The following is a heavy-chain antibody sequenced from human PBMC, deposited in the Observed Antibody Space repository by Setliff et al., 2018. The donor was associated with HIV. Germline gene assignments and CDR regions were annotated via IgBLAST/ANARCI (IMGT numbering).Heavy chain of an antibody. J-gene: IGHJ6*03. V-gene: IGHV7-4-1*02. D-gene: IGHD3-9*01. CDR2: INTNTGNP. CDR3: ARGDRVYDILTGYHHDYYYYMDV. CDR1: GYTFTSYA. Sequence: GASVKVSCKASGYTFTSYAMNWVRQAPGQGLEWMGWINTNTGNPTYAQGFTGRFVFSLDTSVSTAYLQISSLKAEDTAVYYCARGDRVYDILTGYHHDYYYYMDVWGKGTTVTVSS.